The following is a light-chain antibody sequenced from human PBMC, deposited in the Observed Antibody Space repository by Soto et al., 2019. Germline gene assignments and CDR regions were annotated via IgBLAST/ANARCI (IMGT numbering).Light chain of an antibody. CDR2: GAS. CDR3: QQRSNWLT. J-gene: IGKJ4*01. V-gene: IGKV3-15*01. CDR1: QSVTSN. Sequence: EIVMTQSPATLSVSPGERVTFSCRASQSVTSNLAWYQHKPGQAPRLLIYGASTGATGIPARFSGSGSGTDFTLTISSLEPEDFAVYYCQQRSNWLTFGGGTKVDIK.